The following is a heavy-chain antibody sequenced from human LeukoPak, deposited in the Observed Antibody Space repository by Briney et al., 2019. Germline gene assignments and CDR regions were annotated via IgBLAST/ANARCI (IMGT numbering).Heavy chain of an antibody. Sequence: VSVKVSCKASGYTFTGYYMHWVRQAPGQGLEWMGWINPNSGGTNYAQKFQGRVTMTRDTSISTAYMELSRLRSDDTAVYYCARAGGYCGRISCPYYFDYWGQGSLVAVSS. D-gene: IGHD2-15*01. CDR2: INPNSGGT. CDR3: ARAGGYCGRISCPYYFDY. J-gene: IGHJ4*02. CDR1: GYTFTGYY. V-gene: IGHV1-2*02.